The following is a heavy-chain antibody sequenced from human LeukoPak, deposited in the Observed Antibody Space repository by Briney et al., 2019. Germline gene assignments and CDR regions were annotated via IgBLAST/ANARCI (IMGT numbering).Heavy chain of an antibody. Sequence: PSETLSLTCTVSGGSISSYYWSWIRQPPGKGLEWIGYIYYSGSTKYNPSLKSRVIISVDTYKNQFSLKLSSVTAADTAVYYCARHEGATDYWGQGTLVTVSS. V-gene: IGHV4-59*08. CDR3: ARHEGATDY. CDR1: GGSISSYY. J-gene: IGHJ4*02. D-gene: IGHD1-26*01. CDR2: IYYSGST.